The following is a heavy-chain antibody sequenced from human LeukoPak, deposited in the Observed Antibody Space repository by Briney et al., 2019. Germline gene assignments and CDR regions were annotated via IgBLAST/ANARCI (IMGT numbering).Heavy chain of an antibody. V-gene: IGHV4-34*01. D-gene: IGHD6-19*01. Sequence: ASETLSLTCAVYGGSFGGYYWSWIRQPPGKGLEWIGEINHSGSTNYNPSLKSRVTISVDTSKNQFSLKLSSVTAADTAVYYCASQSSSPAGVYWGQGTLVTVSS. CDR2: INHSGST. CDR1: GGSFGGYY. J-gene: IGHJ4*02. CDR3: ASQSSSPAGVY.